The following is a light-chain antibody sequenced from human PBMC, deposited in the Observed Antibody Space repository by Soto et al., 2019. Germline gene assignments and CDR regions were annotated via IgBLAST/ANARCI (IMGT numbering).Light chain of an antibody. CDR1: QSISSN. Sequence: EIVMTQSPATLSVSPGERATLSCRASQSISSNLAWYQQKPGQAPRLLIYGASTRVTGIPASFSGSGSGTEFTLTISSLQSEDFAVYYCQQFNNWLWTFGQGTKVEIK. CDR3: QQFNNWLWT. J-gene: IGKJ1*01. CDR2: GAS. V-gene: IGKV3-15*01.